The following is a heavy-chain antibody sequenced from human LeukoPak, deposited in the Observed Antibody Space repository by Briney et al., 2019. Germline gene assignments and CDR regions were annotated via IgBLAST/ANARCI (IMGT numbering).Heavy chain of an antibody. CDR2: INPNSGGT. CDR3: ASRQGDYYDSSGYFLS. D-gene: IGHD3-22*01. Sequence: ASVKVSCKASGYTFTGYYMHWVRQAPGQGLEWMGWINPNSGGTNYAQKFQGRVTMTRDTSISTAYMELSRLRSEDTAVYYCASRQGDYYDSSGYFLSWGQGTLVTVSS. CDR1: GYTFTGYY. V-gene: IGHV1-2*02. J-gene: IGHJ4*02.